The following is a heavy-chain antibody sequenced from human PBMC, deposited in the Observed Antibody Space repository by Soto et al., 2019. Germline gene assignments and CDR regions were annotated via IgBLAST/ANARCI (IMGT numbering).Heavy chain of an antibody. CDR3: AKRATGTYFDY. CDR1: GFTFSSYA. V-gene: IGHV3-23*01. J-gene: IGHJ4*02. CDR2: ISGSGGST. D-gene: IGHD1-1*01. Sequence: EVQLLESGGGLVQPGGSLRLSCAASGFTFSSYAMNWVRQAPGKGLEWVSVISGSGGSTYYADSVKGPFTTSGDNSKNTLYLQMHSLRAEDTAVYYCAKRATGTYFDYWGQGILGSVAS.